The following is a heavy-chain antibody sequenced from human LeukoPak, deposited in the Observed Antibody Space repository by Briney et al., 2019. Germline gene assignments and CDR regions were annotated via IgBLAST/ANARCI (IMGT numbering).Heavy chain of an antibody. CDR2: IYYSGST. V-gene: IGHV4-59*01. D-gene: IGHD5-12*01. Sequence: SETLSLTCTVSGGSISSYYWSWIRQPPGKGLEWIEYIYYSGSTNYNPSLKSRVTISVDTSKNQFSLKLSSVTAADTAVYYCARQMATITGSFDYWGQGTLVTVSS. CDR1: GGSISSYY. CDR3: ARQMATITGSFDY. J-gene: IGHJ4*02.